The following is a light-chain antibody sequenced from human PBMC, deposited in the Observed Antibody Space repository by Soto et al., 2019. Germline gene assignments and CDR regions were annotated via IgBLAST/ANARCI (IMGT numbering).Light chain of an antibody. V-gene: IGKV1-5*01. CDR3: QQYNSYSPLP. J-gene: IGKJ4*01. CDR1: QSISSW. Sequence: DIQLTQSPSSLSASVGDRVSITCRASQSISSWLAWYQQKPGKAPKLLMFDTFSLESGVPSRFSGSRSGTEFTLTISSLQPDDYATYSCQQYNSYSPLPFGGGTKVDIK. CDR2: DTF.